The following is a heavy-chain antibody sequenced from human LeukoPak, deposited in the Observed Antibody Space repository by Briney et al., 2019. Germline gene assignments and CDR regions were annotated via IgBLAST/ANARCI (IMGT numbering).Heavy chain of an antibody. Sequence: GGSLRLSCAASGFTFSNYWMHWVRQAPGKGLVWVSRIYTDGSSTNYADSVKGRFTISRDNAKNTLYLQMNSLRGEDSAVYYCARGASNRFDYWGQGTLVTVSS. CDR2: IYTDGSST. CDR3: ARGASNRFDY. D-gene: IGHD1-14*01. J-gene: IGHJ4*02. CDR1: GFTFSNYW. V-gene: IGHV3-74*01.